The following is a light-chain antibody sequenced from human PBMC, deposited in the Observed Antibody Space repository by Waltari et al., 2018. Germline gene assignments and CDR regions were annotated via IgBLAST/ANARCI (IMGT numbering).Light chain of an antibody. CDR2: QET. J-gene: IGLJ3*02. Sequence: SYELTQPPSVSVSPGQTASITCSGDILGNKYASWYQQKPGHHPLLVIYQETTRPSGIPERCSGSKSGNAAALTISGTQAMDEADYYCQALGTGAWVFGGGTKLTVL. V-gene: IGLV3-1*01. CDR3: QALGTGAWV. CDR1: ILGNKY.